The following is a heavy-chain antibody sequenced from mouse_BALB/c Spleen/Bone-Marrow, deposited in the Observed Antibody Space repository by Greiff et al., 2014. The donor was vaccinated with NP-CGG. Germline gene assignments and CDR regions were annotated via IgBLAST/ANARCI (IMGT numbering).Heavy chain of an antibody. CDR2: IYPGGGYT. Sequence: QVHLQQSGAELVRPGTSVKISCKASGYTFTNYWLGWVKRRPGHGLEWIGDIYPGGGYTNYNEKFKGKATLTADTSSSTAYMQLSSLTSEDSAVYSCAREVRGDFDYWGQGTTLTVSS. J-gene: IGHJ2*01. CDR3: AREVRGDFDY. V-gene: IGHV1-63*02. D-gene: IGHD2-14*01. CDR1: GYTFTNYW.